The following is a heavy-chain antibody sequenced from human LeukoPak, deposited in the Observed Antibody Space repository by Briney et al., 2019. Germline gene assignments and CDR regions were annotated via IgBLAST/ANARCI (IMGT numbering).Heavy chain of an antibody. D-gene: IGHD2-15*01. CDR3: ANRRRYCSGGSCYLPFDY. CDR1: GGSISSYY. Sequence: LETLSLTRTLSGGSISSYYWSWIRQPPGRGLEWIGYIYNSGSTNYNPSLRSRVTISVDTTKNQFSLKLSSVNAADPAVYYCANRRRYCSGGSCYLPFDYWGQGTLVTVSS. CDR2: IYNSGST. J-gene: IGHJ4*02. V-gene: IGHV4-59*12.